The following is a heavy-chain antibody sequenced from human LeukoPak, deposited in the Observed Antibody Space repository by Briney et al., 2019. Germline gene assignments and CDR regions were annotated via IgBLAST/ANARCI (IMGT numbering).Heavy chain of an antibody. CDR2: IYYSGST. J-gene: IGHJ6*03. CDR3: ARHSGYSYGYADYYYYMDV. CDR1: GGSISSSSYY. V-gene: IGHV4-39*01. Sequence: SETLSLTCTVSGGSISSSSYYWGWIRQPPGKGLEWIGSIYYSGSTYYNPSLKSRVTISVDPSKNQFSLKLSSVTAADTAVYYCARHSGYSYGYADYYYYMDVWGKGTTVTVSS. D-gene: IGHD5-18*01.